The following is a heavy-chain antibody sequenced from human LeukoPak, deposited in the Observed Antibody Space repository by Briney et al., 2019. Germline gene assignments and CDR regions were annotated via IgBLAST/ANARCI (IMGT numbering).Heavy chain of an antibody. CDR1: GGSISSYY. J-gene: IGHJ4*02. CDR3: ARGVSYSDY. CDR2: IYYSGST. V-gene: IGHV4-59*12. Sequence: SETLSLTCTVSGGSISSYYWSWIRQPPGKGLEWIGYIYYSGSTNYNPSLKSRVTISVDASKNQFSLKLSSVTAADTAVYYCARGVSYSDYWGQGTLVTVPS.